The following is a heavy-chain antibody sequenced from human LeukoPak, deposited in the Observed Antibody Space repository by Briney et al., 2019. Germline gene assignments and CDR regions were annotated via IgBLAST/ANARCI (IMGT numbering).Heavy chain of an antibody. D-gene: IGHD5-24*01. CDR2: ISSSGSTI. V-gene: IGHV3-11*01. CDR3: ARAPRAGRDGYRPEGYYYYYGMDV. Sequence: GGSLRLFCAASGFTFSDYYMSWIRQAPGKGLEGVSYISSSGSTIYYADSVKGRFTISRDNAKNSLYLQMNSLRAEDTAVYYCARAPRAGRDGYRPEGYYYYYGMDVWGQGTTVTVSS. J-gene: IGHJ6*02. CDR1: GFTFSDYY.